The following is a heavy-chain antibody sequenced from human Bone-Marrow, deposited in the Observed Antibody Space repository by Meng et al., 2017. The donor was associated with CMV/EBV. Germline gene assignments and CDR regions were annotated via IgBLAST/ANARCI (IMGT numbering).Heavy chain of an antibody. V-gene: IGHV3-21*01. CDR3: ARDGRDCSSTSCYQPVYYYGMDV. J-gene: IGHJ6*02. CDR1: GFTFRNYN. Sequence: GESLKISCAASGFTFRNYNMNWVRQAPGKGLEWVSSISRSGNYIYYVNSVEGRFTISRDNAKNSLYLQMNSLRAEDTAVYYCARDGRDCSSTSCYQPVYYYGMDVWGQGTTVTVSS. D-gene: IGHD2-2*01. CDR2: ISRSGNYI.